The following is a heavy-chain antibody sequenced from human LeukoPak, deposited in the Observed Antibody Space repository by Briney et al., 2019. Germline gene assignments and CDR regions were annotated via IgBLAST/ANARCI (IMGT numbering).Heavy chain of an antibody. Sequence: GGSLRLSCAASGFTFSSYSTNWVRQVPGEGLEWVSSISSSSSYIYHADSVKGRFTISRDNAKNSLYLQMNSLRAEDTAVYYCARDLEARSGNYDSSGPLDYWGQGTLLTVSS. CDR3: ARDLEARSGNYDSSGPLDY. V-gene: IGHV3-21*01. CDR1: GFTFSSYS. D-gene: IGHD3-22*01. CDR2: ISSSSSYI. J-gene: IGHJ4*02.